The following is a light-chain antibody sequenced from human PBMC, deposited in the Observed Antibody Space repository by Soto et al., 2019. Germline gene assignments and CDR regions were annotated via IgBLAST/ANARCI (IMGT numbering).Light chain of an antibody. V-gene: IGLV2-14*01. Sequence: QSAPAQPASVSGSPGQSITMSCTGTSSDAGGYNYVSWYQQHPGKAPKLMIYDVSNRPSGVSNRFSGSKSGNTASLTISGLQAEDEADYYCSSYTSSSTLVVFGGGTKVTVL. J-gene: IGLJ2*01. CDR1: SSDAGGYNY. CDR3: SSYTSSSTLVV. CDR2: DVS.